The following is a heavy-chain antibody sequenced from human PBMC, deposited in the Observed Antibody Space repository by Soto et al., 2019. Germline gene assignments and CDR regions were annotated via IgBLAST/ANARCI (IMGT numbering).Heavy chain of an antibody. D-gene: IGHD3-22*01. V-gene: IGHV3-53*01. CDR3: ARDRVESGYPEYFQH. CDR1: GFTVSSNY. Sequence: EVQLVESGGGLIQPGGSLRLSCAASGFTVSSNYMSWVRQAPGKGLEWGSVIYSGGSTYYAASVKGRFTIARDNSKDTLYLQMNSVRDEDTAVYYCARDRVESGYPEYFQHWGQGTLVTVSS. J-gene: IGHJ1*01. CDR2: IYSGGST.